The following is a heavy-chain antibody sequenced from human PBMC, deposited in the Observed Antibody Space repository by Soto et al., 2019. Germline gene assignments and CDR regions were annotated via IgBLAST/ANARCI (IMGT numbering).Heavy chain of an antibody. CDR3: ARDYMVRGVMRWFDP. D-gene: IGHD3-10*01. J-gene: IGHJ5*02. CDR2: IYHSGST. Sequence: QVQLQESGPGLVKPSGTLSLTCAVSGGSISCSNWWSWVRQPPGKGLEWIGEIYHSGSTNYNPSLKSRVTLPXXXSXXQFSLKLSSVTAADTAVYYCARDYMVRGVMRWFDPWGQGTLVTVSS. CDR1: GGSISCSNW. V-gene: IGHV4-4*02.